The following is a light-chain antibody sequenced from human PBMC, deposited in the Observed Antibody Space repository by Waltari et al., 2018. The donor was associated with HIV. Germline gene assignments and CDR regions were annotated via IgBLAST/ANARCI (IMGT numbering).Light chain of an antibody. V-gene: IGLV2-14*01. Sequence: QSALTQPASVSGSPGQSITIPCTGTSRDVGAYNYVSWYPQHPGKAPKLMIYEVSNRPSGVSNRFSGSKSGNTASLTISGLQAEDEADYYCSSYTSSSTPVVFGGGTKLTVL. CDR3: SSYTSSSTPVV. J-gene: IGLJ2*01. CDR1: SRDVGAYNY. CDR2: EVS.